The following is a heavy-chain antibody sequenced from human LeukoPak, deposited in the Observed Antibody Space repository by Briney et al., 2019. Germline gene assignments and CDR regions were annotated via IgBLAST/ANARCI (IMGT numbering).Heavy chain of an antibody. J-gene: IGHJ4*02. CDR3: ARSMGYGGNTFIDY. CDR2: IYPSDSNI. CDR1: GSSFTSYW. Sequence: SLNISCKASGSSFTSYWIGWLRPLPGKGPEWMGVIYPSDSNIKYSPSFQGQVTISADKSISTAYLQWSSLKASDTAMYYCARSMGYGGNTFIDYWGQGTLVTVSS. V-gene: IGHV5-51*01. D-gene: IGHD4-23*01.